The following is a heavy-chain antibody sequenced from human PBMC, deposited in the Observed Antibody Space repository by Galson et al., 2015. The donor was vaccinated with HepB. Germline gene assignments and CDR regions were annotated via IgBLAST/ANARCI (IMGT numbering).Heavy chain of an antibody. CDR3: ANGVSDYDILTGYYWGDFGAI. D-gene: IGHD3-9*01. J-gene: IGHJ4*02. V-gene: IGHV3-30*18. Sequence: SLRLSCAASGFTFSNYWMSWVRQAPGKGLEWVAVISYDGSNKYYADSVKGRFTISRDNSKNTLYLQMNSLRAEDTAVYYCANGVSDYDILTGYYWGDFGAIWGQGTLVTVSS. CDR1: GFTFSNYW. CDR2: ISYDGSNK.